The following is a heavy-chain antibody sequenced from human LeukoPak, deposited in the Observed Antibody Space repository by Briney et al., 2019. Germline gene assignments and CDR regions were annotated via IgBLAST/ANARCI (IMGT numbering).Heavy chain of an antibody. V-gene: IGHV3-48*03. D-gene: IGHD3-16*01. J-gene: IGHJ4*02. CDR2: ISATGYTI. Sequence: GGSLRLSCAASGFTFSSNEMSWVRQAPRKGLEWVSYISATGYTIYYTDSVKGRFTISRDNAKNSLYLQMNSLRAEDTAVYYCARVSRSGSWGFFDYWGQGTLVTVSS. CDR3: ARVSRSGSWGFFDY. CDR1: GFTFSSNE.